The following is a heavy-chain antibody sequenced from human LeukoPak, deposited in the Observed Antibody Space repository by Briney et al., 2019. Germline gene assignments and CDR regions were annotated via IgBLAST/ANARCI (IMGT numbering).Heavy chain of an antibody. Sequence: GGSLRLSCTASGFTFDNYGMTWVRQVPGKGLEWVTSINGNGGSTAYADSVKGRFTISRDNAKNSLYLQMNSLRAEDTAFYYCARHDFWSGFKGGDYWGQGTLVTVSS. J-gene: IGHJ4*02. D-gene: IGHD3-3*01. CDR3: ARHDFWSGFKGGDY. CDR2: INGNGGST. CDR1: GFTFDNYG. V-gene: IGHV3-20*04.